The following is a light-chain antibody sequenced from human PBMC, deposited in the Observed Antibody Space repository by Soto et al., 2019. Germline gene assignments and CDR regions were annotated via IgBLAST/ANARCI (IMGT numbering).Light chain of an antibody. CDR3: QQRSNWPPFT. CDR1: QSVSSY. J-gene: IGKJ3*01. V-gene: IGKV3-11*01. Sequence: EILLTQSPATLSLSPGERATLSCRASQSVSSYLAWYQQKPGKAPRLLIYDASTRANGIPARFSGSGSGTEFTLTISSREPEDFAASYCQQRSNWPPFTFGPGTKVDIK. CDR2: DAS.